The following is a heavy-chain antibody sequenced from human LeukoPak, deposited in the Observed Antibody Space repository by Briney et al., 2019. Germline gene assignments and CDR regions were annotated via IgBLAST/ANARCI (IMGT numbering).Heavy chain of an antibody. Sequence: ASVKVSCKASGYIFSDFDINWVRQATGQGLEWMGWMNPNSANTGYAQKFQGRVTMTRDTSITTAYLELSSLRSEDTAVYYCARGDKIAAAGTNAFDIWGQGTMVTVSS. CDR3: ARGDKIAAAGTNAFDI. CDR1: GYIFSDFD. CDR2: MNPNSANT. D-gene: IGHD6-13*01. J-gene: IGHJ3*02. V-gene: IGHV1-8*01.